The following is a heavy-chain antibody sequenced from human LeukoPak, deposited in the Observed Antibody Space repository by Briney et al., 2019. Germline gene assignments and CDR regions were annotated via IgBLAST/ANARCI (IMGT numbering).Heavy chain of an antibody. D-gene: IGHD1-26*01. CDR1: GFTFDDYA. V-gene: IGHV3-9*03. Sequence: GGSLRLSCAASGFTFDDYAMHWVRQAPGKGLEWVSGISWNSDSIGYADSVKGRFTISRDNAKNSLYLQMNSLRAEDMALYYCAKAGSYYREAFDIWDQGTMVTVSS. J-gene: IGHJ3*02. CDR2: ISWNSDSI. CDR3: AKAGSYYREAFDI.